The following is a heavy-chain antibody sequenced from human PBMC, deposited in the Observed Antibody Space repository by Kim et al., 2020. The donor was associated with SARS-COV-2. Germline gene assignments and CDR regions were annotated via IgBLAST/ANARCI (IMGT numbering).Heavy chain of an antibody. V-gene: IGHV5-51*01. Sequence: GESLKISCKGSGYSFTSYWIGWVRQMPGKGLEWMGIIYPGDSDTRYSPSFQGQVTISADKSISTAYLQWSSLKASDTAMYYCARRGSLGLMVYADRYYYYYGMDVWGQGTTVTVSS. D-gene: IGHD2-8*01. CDR1: GYSFTSYW. CDR3: ARRGSLGLMVYADRYYYYYGMDV. J-gene: IGHJ6*02. CDR2: IYPGDSDT.